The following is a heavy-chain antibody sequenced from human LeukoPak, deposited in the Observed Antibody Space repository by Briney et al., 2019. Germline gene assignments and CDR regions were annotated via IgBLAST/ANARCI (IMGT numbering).Heavy chain of an antibody. V-gene: IGHV4-59*08. CDR2: IYYSGST. CDR3: ARHGGGYYSFDY. J-gene: IGHJ4*02. D-gene: IGHD3-22*01. CDR1: GGSISSYY. Sequence: PSETLSLTCTVSGGSISSYYWSWIRQPPGKGLEWIGYIYYSGSTNYNPSLKSRVTISVDTSKNQFSLKLSSVTAADTAVYYCARHGGGYYSFDYWGQGTLVTVSS.